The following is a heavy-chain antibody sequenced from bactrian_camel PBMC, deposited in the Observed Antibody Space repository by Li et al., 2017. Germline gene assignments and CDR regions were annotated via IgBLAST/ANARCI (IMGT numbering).Heavy chain of an antibody. Sequence: QLVESGGGSVQEGGSLTLSCTTSGGTFNSDCMAWFRQSPGKERERVAILDSQGSTTYSDSVKGRFTISQDNAKVTLFLQMNSMSPDDTAMYYCAADVRTRRKNLMWGLRCEVDDEYTLWGQGTQVTVS. CDR3: AADVRTRRKNLMWGLRCEVDDEYTL. D-gene: IGHD5*01. CDR2: ILDSQGST. J-gene: IGHJ4*01. V-gene: IGHV3S68*01. CDR1: GGTFNSDC.